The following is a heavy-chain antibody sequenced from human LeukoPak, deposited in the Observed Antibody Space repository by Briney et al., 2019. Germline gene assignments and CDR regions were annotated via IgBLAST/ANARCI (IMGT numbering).Heavy chain of an antibody. D-gene: IGHD2/OR15-2a*01. CDR1: GFTFSSYG. J-gene: IGHJ4*02. CDR2: IPYDGSNK. V-gene: IGHV3-30*02. Sequence: GGSLRLSRAASGFTFSSYGIHWVRQAPGKGPEWVAFIPYDGSNKYYADSVKGRVTISRDNSNDTLDLQMNSLRAEDTAVYYCAKDGGYYSLDYWGQGTLVTVSS. CDR3: AKDGGYYSLDY.